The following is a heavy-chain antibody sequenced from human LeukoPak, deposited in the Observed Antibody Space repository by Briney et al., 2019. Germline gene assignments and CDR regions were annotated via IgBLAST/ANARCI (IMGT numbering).Heavy chain of an antibody. D-gene: IGHD1-26*01. CDR2: IWYDGSNK. V-gene: IGHV3-33*01. J-gene: IGHJ6*02. CDR3: ARDRVRYSGDGMEV. Sequence: GGSLRLSCAASGFTFSSYGMHWVRQAPGKGLEWVAVIWYDGSNKYYADSVKGRFTISSDNSKNTLYLQMNSLRAEDTAVYYCARDRVRYSGDGMEVWGQGTTVTVSS. CDR1: GFTFSSYG.